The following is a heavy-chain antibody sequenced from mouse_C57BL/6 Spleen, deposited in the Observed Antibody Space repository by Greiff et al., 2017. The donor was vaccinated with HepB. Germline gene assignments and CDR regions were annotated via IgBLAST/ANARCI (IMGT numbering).Heavy chain of an antibody. Sequence: EVQLQQSGPELVKPGASVKIPCKASGYTFTDYNMDWVKQSHGKSLEWIGDINPNNGGTNYNQKFKGKATLTVDKSSSTAYMELRSLTSEDTAVYYCARRDAGSAMDYWGQGTSVTVSS. D-gene: IGHD3-3*01. CDR2: INPNNGGT. V-gene: IGHV1-18*01. J-gene: IGHJ4*01. CDR3: ARRDAGSAMDY. CDR1: GYTFTDYN.